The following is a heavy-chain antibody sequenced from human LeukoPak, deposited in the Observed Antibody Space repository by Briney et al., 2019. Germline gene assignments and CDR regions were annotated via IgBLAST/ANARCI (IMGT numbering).Heavy chain of an antibody. CDR2: INWDGGAT. V-gene: IGHV3-43D*03. CDR3: AKSPSSYDYVWGNYRPYNWFDP. CDR1: GFTFDDYA. J-gene: IGHJ5*02. Sequence: GGSLRLSCAASGFTFDDYAMHWVRQAPGKGLEWVSLINWDGGATYYADSVKGRFTISRDNSKNTLYLQMNSLRAEDTAVYYCAKSPSSYDYVWGNYRPYNWFDPWGQGTLVTVSS. D-gene: IGHD3-16*02.